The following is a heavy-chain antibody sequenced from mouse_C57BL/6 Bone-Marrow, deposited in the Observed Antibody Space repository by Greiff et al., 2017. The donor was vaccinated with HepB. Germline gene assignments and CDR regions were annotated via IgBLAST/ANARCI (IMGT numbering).Heavy chain of an antibody. CDR3: ARDYGSSDYAMDY. J-gene: IGHJ4*01. V-gene: IGHV1-82*01. CDR2: IYPGDGDT. CDR1: GYAFSSSW. D-gene: IGHD1-1*01. Sequence: LEESGPELVKPGASVKISCKASGYAFSSSWMNWVKQRPGKGLEWIGRIYPGDGDTNYNGKFKGKATLTADKSSSTAYMQLSSLTSEDSAVYFCARDYGSSDYAMDYWGQGTSVTVSS.